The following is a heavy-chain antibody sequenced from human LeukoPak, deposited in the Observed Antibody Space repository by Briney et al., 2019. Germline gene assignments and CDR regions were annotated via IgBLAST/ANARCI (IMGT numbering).Heavy chain of an antibody. CDR3: AKCLDWLSNYFDY. CDR1: GFTFSGYA. D-gene: IGHD3-9*01. V-gene: IGHV3-23*01. Sequence: PGGSLRLSCAASGFTFSGYAMSWGRQAPGKGLEWVSAISVSGGSTYYADSLKVRFTISRDNSKNTLYLQMNSLRAEDTAVYYCAKCLDWLSNYFDYWGQGTLVTVSS. J-gene: IGHJ4*02. CDR2: ISVSGGST.